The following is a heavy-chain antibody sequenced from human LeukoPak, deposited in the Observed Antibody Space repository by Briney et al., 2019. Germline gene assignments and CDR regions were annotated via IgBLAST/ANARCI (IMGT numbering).Heavy chain of an antibody. CDR2: ISSSSYI. Sequence: GGSLRLSCAASGFTFSSYSMNWVRQAPGKGLEWVSSISSSSYIYYADSVKGRFTISRDNAKNSLYLQMNSLRAEDTAVYYCARYIAAAGLFDYWGQGTLVTVSS. V-gene: IGHV3-21*01. CDR1: GFTFSSYS. CDR3: ARYIAAAGLFDY. J-gene: IGHJ4*02. D-gene: IGHD6-13*01.